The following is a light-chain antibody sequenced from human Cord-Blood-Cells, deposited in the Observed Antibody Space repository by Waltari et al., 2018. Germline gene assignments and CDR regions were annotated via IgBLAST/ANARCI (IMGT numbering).Light chain of an antibody. CDR2: DAS. Sequence: EIVLTHSPATLSLSEGERATLSCRASQSVSSYVAWYQQKPGQAPKLLLYDASTRATVIPARFSGSGSGTDFTLTISSLEPEDFAVYYCQQRSNWWTFGQGTKVEIK. V-gene: IGKV3-11*01. CDR1: QSVSSY. J-gene: IGKJ1*01. CDR3: QQRSNWWT.